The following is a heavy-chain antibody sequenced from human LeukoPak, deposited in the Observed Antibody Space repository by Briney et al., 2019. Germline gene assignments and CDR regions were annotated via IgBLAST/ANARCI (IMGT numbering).Heavy chain of an antibody. CDR3: ARGSVGSSSWSRGVYYFDY. V-gene: IGHV1-69*15. J-gene: IGHJ4*02. CDR1: GGTFSSYA. D-gene: IGHD6-13*01. Sequence: SVKVSCKASGGTFSSYAISWVRQAPGQGLEWMGRIIPIFGTANYAQKFQGRVTITADESTSTAYMELSSLRSEDTAVYYCARGSVGSSSWSRGVYYFDYWGQGTLVTVSS. CDR2: IIPIFGTA.